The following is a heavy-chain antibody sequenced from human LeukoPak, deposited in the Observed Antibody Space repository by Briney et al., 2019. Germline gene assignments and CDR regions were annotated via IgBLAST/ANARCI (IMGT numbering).Heavy chain of an antibody. CDR3: AREWNYETNGYFYYY. Sequence: GASVKVSCKASGDTFSRYGISWVRQAPGQGLEWMGGIIPLFGTANYAQKFQGRVTITADEFTSTAYLELSRLRFEDTAVYYCAREWNYETNGYFYYYWGQGTLVTVSS. CDR2: IIPLFGTA. CDR1: GDTFSRYG. D-gene: IGHD3-22*01. V-gene: IGHV1-69*13. J-gene: IGHJ4*02.